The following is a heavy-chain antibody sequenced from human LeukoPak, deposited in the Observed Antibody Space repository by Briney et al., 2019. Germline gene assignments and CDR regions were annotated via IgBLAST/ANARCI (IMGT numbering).Heavy chain of an antibody. CDR3: ARDDYYGSGSFDY. CDR2: IKQDGSEK. Sequence: GGSLRLSCAASGFTFSSYWMSWVRQAPGKGREWVANIKQDGSEKYYVDSVKGRFTISRDNAKNSLYLQMNSLRAEDTAVYYCARDDYYGSGSFDYWGQGTLVTVSS. CDR1: GFTFSSYW. V-gene: IGHV3-7*01. D-gene: IGHD3-10*01. J-gene: IGHJ4*02.